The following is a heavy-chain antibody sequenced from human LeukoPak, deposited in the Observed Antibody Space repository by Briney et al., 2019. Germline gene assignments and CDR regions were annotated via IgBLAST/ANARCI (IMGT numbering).Heavy chain of an antibody. Sequence: GGSLRLSCVASGFTFSRYGMNWVRQAPGKGLEWVSSIIDSTGYTYYADSVKGRFTISRDNAKNSLYLQMNSLRAEDTAVYYCAKDLLYSYGYYYYGMDVWGQGTTVTVSS. D-gene: IGHD5-18*01. V-gene: IGHV3-21*01. CDR1: GFTFSRYG. CDR3: AKDLLYSYGYYYYGMDV. CDR2: IIDSTGYT. J-gene: IGHJ6*02.